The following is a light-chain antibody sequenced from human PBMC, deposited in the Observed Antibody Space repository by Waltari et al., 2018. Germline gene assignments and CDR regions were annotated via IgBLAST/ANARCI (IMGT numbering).Light chain of an antibody. J-gene: IGKJ4*01. V-gene: IGKV1-5*03. Sequence: DIQMTQSPATLSASVGDRVTITCRARENILTWVARYQHKPGKPPNFLIYKASSLQSGVPSRVGGSGSGTEFTLTISSLQPEDFATYYCQQYSTFPLTFGGGTRVE. CDR2: KAS. CDR1: ENILTW. CDR3: QQYSTFPLT.